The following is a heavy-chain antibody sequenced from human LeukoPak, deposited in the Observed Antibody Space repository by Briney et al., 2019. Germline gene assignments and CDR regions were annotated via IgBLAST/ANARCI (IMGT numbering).Heavy chain of an antibody. V-gene: IGHV3-23*01. Sequence: GGSLRLSCAASGFTFSSYAMSWVRQAPGKGLERVSAISGSGGSTYYADSVKGRFTISRDNSKNTLYLQMNSLRAEDTAVYYCAKAKSRRYCSGGSCYSFPGDYWGQGTLVTVSS. CDR3: AKAKSRRYCSGGSCYSFPGDY. CDR2: ISGSGGST. D-gene: IGHD2-15*01. CDR1: GFTFSSYA. J-gene: IGHJ4*02.